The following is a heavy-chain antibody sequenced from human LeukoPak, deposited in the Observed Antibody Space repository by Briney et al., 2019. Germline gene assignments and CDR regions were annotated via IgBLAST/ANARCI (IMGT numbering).Heavy chain of an antibody. CDR1: GYTFTGYY. D-gene: IGHD3-10*01. Sequence: EASVKVSCKASGYTFTGYYMHWVRQAPGQGLEWMGWINPNSGGTNYAQKFQGRVTMTRDTSISTAYMELSRLRSDDTAVYYCARGYGSGSYYKQYYFDYWGQGTLVTVSS. CDR2: INPNSGGT. J-gene: IGHJ4*02. V-gene: IGHV1-2*02. CDR3: ARGYGSGSYYKQYYFDY.